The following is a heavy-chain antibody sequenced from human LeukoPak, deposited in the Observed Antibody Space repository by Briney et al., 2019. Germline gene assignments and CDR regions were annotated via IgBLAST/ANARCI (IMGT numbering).Heavy chain of an antibody. CDR3: ARVILGYCSGGSCYSFPH. CDR1: GGXFSGYY. V-gene: IGHV4-34*01. CDR2: INHSGST. D-gene: IGHD2-15*01. J-gene: IGHJ1*01. Sequence: PSETLSLTCAVYGGXFSGYYCSWIRQPPGKGQEWLGEINHSGSTNYNPSLKSRVTISVDTSKNQFSLKLSSVTAADTAVYYCARVILGYCSGGSCYSFPHWGQGTLVTVSS.